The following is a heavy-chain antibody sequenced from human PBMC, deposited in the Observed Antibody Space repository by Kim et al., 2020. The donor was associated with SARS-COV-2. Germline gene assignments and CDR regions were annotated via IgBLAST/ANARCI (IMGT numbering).Heavy chain of an antibody. CDR3: AKGTTFYFDSSGYYLNS. CDR1: GFTFGSYA. J-gene: IGHJ4*02. CDR2: IVGSGERT. V-gene: IGHV3-23*01. D-gene: IGHD3-22*01. Sequence: GGSLRLSCAASGFTFGSYAMSWVRQAPGKGLEWVSHIVGSGERTSYADSVKGQRTISRDNSGNTLFLEMNSLRAEDTAVYYCAKGTTFYFDSSGYYLNSWGQGILVTVPA.